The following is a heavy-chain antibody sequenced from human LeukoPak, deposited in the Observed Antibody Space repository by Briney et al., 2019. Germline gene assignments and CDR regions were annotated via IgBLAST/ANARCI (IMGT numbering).Heavy chain of an antibody. CDR2: INPSGGST. V-gene: IGHV1-46*01. J-gene: IGHJ4*02. D-gene: IGHD5-24*01. Sequence: ASVKVSCKASGYTFTSYYMHWVRQAPGQGLEWMGIINPSGGSTSYAQKFQGRVAMTRDTSTSTVYMELSSLRSEDTAVYYCARRMATNNGLDYWGQGTLVTVSS. CDR3: ARRMATNNGLDY. CDR1: GYTFTSYY.